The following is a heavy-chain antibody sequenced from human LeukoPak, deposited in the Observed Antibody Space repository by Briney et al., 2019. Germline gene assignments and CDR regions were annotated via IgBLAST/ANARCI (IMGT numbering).Heavy chain of an antibody. CDR1: GFTFSSFE. J-gene: IGHJ4*02. CDR3: VTLVVVPHLN. CDR2: ISSSGSTI. V-gene: IGHV3-48*03. Sequence: GGSLRLYFAASGFTFSSFEMNWVRHAPGQGLEWVSYISSSGSTIYYADPVKGRFTISRDNAKNSLYLQMNSLRAEDTAVYYCVTLVVVPHLNWGQGTLVTVSS. D-gene: IGHD2-15*01.